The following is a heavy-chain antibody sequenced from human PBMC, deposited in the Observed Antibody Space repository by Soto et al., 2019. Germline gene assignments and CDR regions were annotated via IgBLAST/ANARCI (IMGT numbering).Heavy chain of an antibody. J-gene: IGHJ4*02. D-gene: IGHD3-10*01. CDR1: GYSFSEMS. CDR2: FDGEDGQT. Sequence: QVQLVQSGAEVKEPGASVKVSCKVSGYSFSEMSMHWVRQTPEKGLEWMGSFDGEDGQTMYAQKFQGRVTMTEDTSADTAYMELRRLRSDDTAVYYCGLAGATGHLDYWGQGSRVTASS. CDR3: GLAGATGHLDY. V-gene: IGHV1-24*01.